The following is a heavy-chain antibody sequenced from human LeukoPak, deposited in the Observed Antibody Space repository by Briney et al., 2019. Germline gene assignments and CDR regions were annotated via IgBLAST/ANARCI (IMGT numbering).Heavy chain of an antibody. CDR3: VRGAVIAHFDY. Sequence: ASVKVSCKASGYTFTSYNMHWGRQAPGQGLEWMGWVYPATGGTNYAQKFQGRVTMTTDTSISTAYMELRGLTSDDTAVYFCVRGAVIAHFDYWGQGTLVTVSS. D-gene: IGHD2-21*01. CDR1: GYTFTSYN. CDR2: VYPATGGT. J-gene: IGHJ4*02. V-gene: IGHV1-2*02.